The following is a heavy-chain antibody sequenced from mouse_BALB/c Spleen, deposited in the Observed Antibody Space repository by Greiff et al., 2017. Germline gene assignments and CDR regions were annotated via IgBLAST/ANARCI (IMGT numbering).Heavy chain of an antibody. D-gene: IGHD2-2*01. CDR2: IYPRDGST. J-gene: IGHJ3*01. CDR3: ASYGYAWFAY. Sequence: VQLKQSGPELVKPGASVKISCKASGYTFTSYYIHWVKQRPGQGLEWIGYIYPRDGSTNYNEKFKGKATLTADTSSSTAYMQLSSLTSEDSAVYFCASYGYAWFAYWGQGTLVTVSA. CDR1: GYTFTSYY. V-gene: IGHV1S12*01.